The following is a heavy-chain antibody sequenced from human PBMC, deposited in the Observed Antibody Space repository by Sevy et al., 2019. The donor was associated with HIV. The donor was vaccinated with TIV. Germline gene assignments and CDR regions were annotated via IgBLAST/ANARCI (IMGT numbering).Heavy chain of an antibody. CDR3: ARQRGYGDYETGY. CDR2: ISYSGST. V-gene: IGHV4-39*01. CDR1: GGSISSNSYY. D-gene: IGHD4-17*01. J-gene: IGHJ4*02. Sequence: SETLSLTCTVSGGSISSNSYYWGWIRQPPGKGLEWIGSISYSGSTYYNPSLKSRVTLFVDKSKNQFSLMLNYLTAADRAVYYCARQRGYGDYETGYWGQGTLVTVSS.